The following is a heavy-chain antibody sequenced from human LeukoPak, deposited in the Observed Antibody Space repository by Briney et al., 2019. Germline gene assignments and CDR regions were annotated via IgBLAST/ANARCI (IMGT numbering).Heavy chain of an antibody. Sequence: SETLSLTCIISGGSISSYYWSWIRQPPGKGLEWIGYIYSSGYSNYNPSLKSRVTISVDTSKNQFSLKLSSVTAADTAVYYCARHRGPHVGRMEWGRGTKVTASS. V-gene: IGHV4-59*08. J-gene: IGHJ4*02. D-gene: IGHD3-3*01. CDR2: IYSSGYS. CDR3: ARHRGPHVGRME. CDR1: GGSISSYY.